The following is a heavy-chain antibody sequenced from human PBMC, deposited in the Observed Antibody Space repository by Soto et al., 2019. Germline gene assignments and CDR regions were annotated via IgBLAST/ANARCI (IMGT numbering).Heavy chain of an antibody. D-gene: IGHD6-6*01. CDR1: GFTFSSYW. J-gene: IGHJ4*02. CDR3: ALGGSSRFTY. CDR2: IKQDGSET. V-gene: IGHV3-7*01. Sequence: GGSLRLSCAASGFTFSSYWMSWVRQAPGKGLEWVANIKQDGSETNYVDSVKGRFTISRDNAENSLYLQINNVRAEDTAVYYCALGGSSRFTYWGRGTLVTVSS.